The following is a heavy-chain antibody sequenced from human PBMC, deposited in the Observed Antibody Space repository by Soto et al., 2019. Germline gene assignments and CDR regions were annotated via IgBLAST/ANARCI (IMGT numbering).Heavy chain of an antibody. CDR3: ARGVAYDYVWGSYRYPPPPDY. CDR2: IYYSGST. D-gene: IGHD3-16*02. Sequence: SETLSLTCTVSGGSISSGGYYWSWIRQHPGKGLEWIGYIYYSGSTYYNPSLKSRVTISVDTSKNQFSLKLSSVTAADTAVYYCARGVAYDYVWGSYRYPPPPDYWGQGTLVTVSS. V-gene: IGHV4-31*03. J-gene: IGHJ4*02. CDR1: GGSISSGGYY.